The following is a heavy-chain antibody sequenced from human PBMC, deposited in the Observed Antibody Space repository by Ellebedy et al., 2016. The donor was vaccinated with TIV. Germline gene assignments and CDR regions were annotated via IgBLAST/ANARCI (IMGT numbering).Heavy chain of an antibody. CDR2: IFHYGNT. CDR1: GVSISNYY. Sequence: SETLSLTXTVSGVSISNYYWSWIRQPPGKGLEWIGEIFHYGNTAYSPSLQSRLTISMDKAKNQLSLKLTSVTAADTAMYYCTSRPIRAVAGGLDIWGQGTMVTVSS. CDR3: TSRPIRAVAGGLDI. V-gene: IGHV4-59*12. J-gene: IGHJ3*02. D-gene: IGHD2-15*01.